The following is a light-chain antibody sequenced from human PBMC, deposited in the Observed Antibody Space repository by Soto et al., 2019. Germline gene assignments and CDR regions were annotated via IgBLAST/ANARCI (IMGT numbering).Light chain of an antibody. Sequence: QSVLTQPPSVSGAPGQRVTISCTGSSSNIGAGYDVHWYQQLPGTAPKLLIYGNSNRPSGVPDRFSGSKYATSASLAITGLQAEDEADYYCQSYDSSLSGYYVFGTGTKVTVL. J-gene: IGLJ1*01. CDR3: QSYDSSLSGYYV. CDR1: SSNIGAGYD. CDR2: GNS. V-gene: IGLV1-40*01.